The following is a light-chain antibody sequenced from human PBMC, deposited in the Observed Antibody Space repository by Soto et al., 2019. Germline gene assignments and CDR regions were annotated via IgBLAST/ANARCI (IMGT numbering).Light chain of an antibody. Sequence: ELVLTQSPGTLSLSPGERATLSCRASQSVSSSYLAWYQQKPGQAPRLLIYAASSRATGIPDRFSGSGSGTDFTLTISRLEPDDFALYFCQQYGTSLPFTFGQRTKVEIK. J-gene: IGKJ2*01. CDR3: QQYGTSLPFT. CDR1: QSVSSSY. CDR2: AAS. V-gene: IGKV3-20*01.